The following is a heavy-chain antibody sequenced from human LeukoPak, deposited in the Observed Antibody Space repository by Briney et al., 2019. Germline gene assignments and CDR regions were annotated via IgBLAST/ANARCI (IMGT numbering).Heavy chain of an antibody. CDR3: ARSRGAIVDY. V-gene: IGHV6-1*01. CDR1: GDSVSSNSAA. Sequence: SSQTLSLTCAISGDSVSSNSAAWNWIRQSPSRGLEWLGRTYYRSKWNNDYAVSVKSRIIINPDTSENQVSLQLNSVTPEDTAVYYCARSRGAIVDYWGQRTLVTVSS. CDR2: TYYRSKWNN. J-gene: IGHJ4*02.